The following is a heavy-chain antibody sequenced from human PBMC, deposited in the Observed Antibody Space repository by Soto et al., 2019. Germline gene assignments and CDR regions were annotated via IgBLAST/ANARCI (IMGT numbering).Heavy chain of an antibody. CDR3: ARDRPELGIDY. V-gene: IGHV3-66*01. CDR2: IYSGGTT. CDR1: GFTVSSNY. D-gene: IGHD7-27*01. Sequence: GGSLRLSCAASGFTVSSNYMSWVRQAPGKGLEWVSVIYSGGTTYYADSVKGRFTISRDNSKNTLYLQMNSLRAEDTAVYFCARDRPELGIDYWGQGTLVTVSS. J-gene: IGHJ4*02.